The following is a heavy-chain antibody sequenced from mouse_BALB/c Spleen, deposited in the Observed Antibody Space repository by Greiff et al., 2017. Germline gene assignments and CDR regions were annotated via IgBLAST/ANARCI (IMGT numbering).Heavy chain of an antibody. CDR2: INPGSGGT. CDR1: GYAFTNYL. V-gene: IGHV1-54*01. CDR3: ARSGSNWDY. J-gene: IGHJ2*01. D-gene: IGHD4-1*01. Sequence: QVQLKESGAELVRPGTSVKVSCKASGYAFTNYLIEWVKQRPGQGLEWIGVINPGSGGTNYNEKFKGKATLTADKSSSTAYMQLSSLTSDDSAVYFCARSGSNWDYWGQGTTLTVSS.